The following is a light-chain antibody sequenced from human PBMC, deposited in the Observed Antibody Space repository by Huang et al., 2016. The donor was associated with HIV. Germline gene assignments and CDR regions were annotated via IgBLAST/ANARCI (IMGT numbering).Light chain of an antibody. CDR3: QQRSNWPPEGT. J-gene: IGKJ1*01. Sequence: EIVLTQSPATLSLSPWERATLSCRASQSISSYLAWYQQKPGQAPRLLIYAASNRATGVPARFSGSGSGTDFTLTISSLEPEDFAVYYCQQRSNWPPEGTFGQGTKVEIK. V-gene: IGKV3-11*01. CDR1: QSISSY. CDR2: AAS.